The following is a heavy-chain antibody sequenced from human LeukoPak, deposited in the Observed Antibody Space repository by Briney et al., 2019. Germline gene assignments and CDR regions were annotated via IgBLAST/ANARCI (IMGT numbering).Heavy chain of an antibody. CDR2: ISWNSGSI. CDR1: GFTFDDYA. V-gene: IGHV3-9*01. D-gene: IGHD3-3*01. J-gene: IGHJ6*02. Sequence: PGGSLRLSCAASGFTFDDYAMHWVRQAPGKGLEWVSGISWNSGSIGYADSVKGRFTISRDNAKNSLYLQINSLRAEDTALYYCAKDLGAYYDFWSGYYVDYYYGMDVWGQGTTVTVSS. CDR3: AKDLGAYYDFWSGYYVDYYYGMDV.